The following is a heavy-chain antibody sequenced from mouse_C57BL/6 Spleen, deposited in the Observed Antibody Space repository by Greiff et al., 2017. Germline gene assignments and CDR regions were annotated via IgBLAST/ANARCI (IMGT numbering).Heavy chain of an antibody. Sequence: VQLVESGAELVRPGASVKLSCKASGYTFTDYYINWVKQRPGQGLEWIARIYPGSGNTYYNEKFKGKATLTAEKSSSTAYMQLSSLTSEDSAVYFCARSGTGTDYWGHGTTLTVSS. CDR2: IYPGSGNT. D-gene: IGHD4-1*01. CDR3: ARSGTGTDY. J-gene: IGHJ2*01. V-gene: IGHV1-76*01. CDR1: GYTFTDYY.